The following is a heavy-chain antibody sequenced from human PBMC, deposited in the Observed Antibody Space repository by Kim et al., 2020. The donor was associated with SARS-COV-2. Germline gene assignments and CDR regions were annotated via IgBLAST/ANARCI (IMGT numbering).Heavy chain of an antibody. CDR2: IYYSGST. CDR1: GGSISSYY. V-gene: IGHV4-59*08. J-gene: IGHJ6*02. Sequence: SETLSLTCTVSGGSISSYYWSWIRQPPGKGLEWIGYIYYSGSTNYNPSLKSRVTISVDTSKNQFSLKLSSVTAADTAVYYCARHHPPEFGGVIGRPYGMDVWGQGTTVTVSS. D-gene: IGHD3-16*02. CDR3: ARHHPPEFGGVIGRPYGMDV.